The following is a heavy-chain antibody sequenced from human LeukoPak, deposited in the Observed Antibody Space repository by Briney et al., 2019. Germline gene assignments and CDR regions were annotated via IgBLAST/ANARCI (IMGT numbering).Heavy chain of an antibody. Sequence: GGSLRLSCAASGFTFTSYAMSWVRQAPGKGLEWVSAISGSGGSTYYADSVKGRFTIYRDNSKNTLYLQMNSLRAEDTAVYYCAKDQNPQTIRITMVRGVIPSGGMDVWGKGTTVTVSS. CDR1: GFTFTSYA. J-gene: IGHJ6*04. CDR3: AKDQNPQTIRITMVRGVIPSGGMDV. D-gene: IGHD3-10*01. V-gene: IGHV3-23*01. CDR2: ISGSGGST.